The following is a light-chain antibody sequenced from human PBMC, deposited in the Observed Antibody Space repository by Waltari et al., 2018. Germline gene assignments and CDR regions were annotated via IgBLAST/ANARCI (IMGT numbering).Light chain of an antibody. CDR3: VLYMGSGVWV. CDR2: STN. Sequence: QTVVTQEPSFSVSPGGTVTLTCGLSSGSVSTSYYPSWYHQTPGQAPRTLIYSTNTRSSGVPDRFSCYILVNKAALTITGAQADDESDYYCVLYMGSGVWVFGGGTKLTVL. V-gene: IGLV8-61*01. J-gene: IGLJ3*02. CDR1: SGSVSTSYY.